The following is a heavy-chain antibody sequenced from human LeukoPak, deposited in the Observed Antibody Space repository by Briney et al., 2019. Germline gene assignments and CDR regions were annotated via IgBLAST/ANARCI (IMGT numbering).Heavy chain of an antibody. CDR1: GFTFSSYG. CDR2: VTGGAVAT. CDR3: ARSWSSGYYYDY. V-gene: IGHV3-NL1*01. J-gene: IGHJ4*02. D-gene: IGHD3-22*01. Sequence: PGRSLRLSCAASGFTFSSYGMHWVRQAPGKGLEWVSTVTGGAVATYYADSVRGRHTISRDNAKNSLYLQMNSLRVDDTAVYYCARSWSSGYYYDYWGLGTLVTVSS.